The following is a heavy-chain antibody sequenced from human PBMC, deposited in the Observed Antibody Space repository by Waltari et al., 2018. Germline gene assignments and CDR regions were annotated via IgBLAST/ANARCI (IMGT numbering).Heavy chain of an antibody. CDR2: INTKTGNP. Sequence: QVQLVQSGSELKKHGASVTVSCKASGYIFTNYAMIWVRQAPGQGLEWRGWINTKTGNPTYAQGFRGRFVFSLDTSVSTASLQISSLKAEDTAVYYCARGIQLWGRGSWYFDNWGQGTLVTVSS. CDR3: ARGIQLWGRGSWYFDN. V-gene: IGHV7-4-1*02. J-gene: IGHJ4*02. CDR1: GYIFTNYA. D-gene: IGHD3-16*01.